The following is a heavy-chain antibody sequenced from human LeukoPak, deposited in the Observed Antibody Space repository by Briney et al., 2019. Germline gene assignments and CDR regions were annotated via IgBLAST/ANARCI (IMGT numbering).Heavy chain of an antibody. CDR2: IYSSGTT. Sequence: GGALRLSSAAAGFTVCTNCMTWGRQPPGKGLEWVSTIYSSGTTYYADSVMGRFTISRHNSRNALYLKMNSLRAEDTAVYYCARVDTVMAYYFDLWGQGTLVTVSS. J-gene: IGHJ4*02. D-gene: IGHD5-18*01. CDR3: ARVDTVMAYYFDL. CDR1: GFTVCTNC. V-gene: IGHV3-53*04.